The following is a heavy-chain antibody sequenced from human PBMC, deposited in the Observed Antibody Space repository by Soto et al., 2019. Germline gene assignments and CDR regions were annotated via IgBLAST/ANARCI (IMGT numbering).Heavy chain of an antibody. J-gene: IGHJ4*02. CDR1: GGSVSSGSYY. CDR3: ASTPLSIFGVVNFDY. CDR2: IYYSGST. D-gene: IGHD3-3*01. Sequence: PSETLSLTCTVSGGSVSSGSYYWSWIRQPPGKGLEWIGYIYYSGSTNYNPSLKSRVTISVDTSKNQFSLKLSSVTAADTAVYYCASTPLSIFGVVNFDYWGQGTLVTVSS. V-gene: IGHV4-61*01.